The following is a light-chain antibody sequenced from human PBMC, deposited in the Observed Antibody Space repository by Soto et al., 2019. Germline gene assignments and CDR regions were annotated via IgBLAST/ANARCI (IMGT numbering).Light chain of an antibody. V-gene: IGLV2-14*01. J-gene: IGLJ2*01. CDR3: SSYTSSSTVV. CDR1: SSDIGDYNY. CDR2: EVS. Sequence: QSVLTQPASVSGSPGQSIIISCTGTSSDIGDYNYVSWYQQHPGKAPKLMIYEVSNRPSGVSNRFSGSKSGNTASLTISGLQAEDEADYYCSSYTSSSTVVFGGGTKLTVL.